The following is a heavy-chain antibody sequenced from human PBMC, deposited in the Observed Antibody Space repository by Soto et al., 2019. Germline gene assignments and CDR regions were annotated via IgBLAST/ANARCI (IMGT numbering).Heavy chain of an antibody. J-gene: IGHJ5*02. D-gene: IGHD3-10*01. CDR1: GGSFSGYY. CDR2: INHSGST. V-gene: IGHV4-34*01. CDR3: ARGGEAYYGSGSYYNGNNSSDH. Sequence: SEKLSLTCAVYGGSFSGYYWSWIRQPPGQGLEWIGEINHSGSTNYNPSLKSRVTISVDTSKNQFSLKLSSVTAADTAVYYCARGGEAYYGSGSYYNGNNSSDHWGQGTLVT.